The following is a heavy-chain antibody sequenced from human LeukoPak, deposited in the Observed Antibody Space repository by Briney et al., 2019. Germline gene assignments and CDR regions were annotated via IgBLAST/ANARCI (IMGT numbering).Heavy chain of an antibody. Sequence: GGSLRLSRAASGFTFSDSSMNWVRHAPGKGLEWLSHISSSSGTTQYADSVKGRFTTSRDKAKNTLYLQMNRLRDEDTAVFYCATIRSNGGSLPIDFWGQGTLVTVSS. J-gene: IGHJ4*02. CDR1: GFTFSDSS. D-gene: IGHD2-15*01. V-gene: IGHV3-48*02. CDR2: ISSSSGTT. CDR3: ATIRSNGGSLPIDF.